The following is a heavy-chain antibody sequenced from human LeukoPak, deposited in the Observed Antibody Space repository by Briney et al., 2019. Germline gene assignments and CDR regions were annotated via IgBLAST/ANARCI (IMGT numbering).Heavy chain of an antibody. V-gene: IGHV1-2*04. D-gene: IGHD3-22*01. CDR1: GYTFTGYY. CDR2: INPNSGGT. CDR3: ASAAGRDSSGYLYYYYSMDV. J-gene: IGHJ6*02. Sequence: GASVKVSCKASGYTFTGYYMHWVRQAPGQGLEWMGWINPNSGGTNYAQKFQGWVTMTRDTSISTAYMELSRLRSDDTAVYYCASAAGRDSSGYLYYYYSMDVWGQGTTVTVSS.